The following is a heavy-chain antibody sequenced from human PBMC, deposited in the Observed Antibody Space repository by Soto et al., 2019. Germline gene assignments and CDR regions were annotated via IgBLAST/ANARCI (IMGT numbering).Heavy chain of an antibody. CDR2: INAGNGNT. CDR1: GYTFTAYA. J-gene: IGHJ4*02. Sequence: QVQLVQSGAEEKKPGASVKVSCQASGYTFTAYAIHWVRQAPGQRLEWMGWINAGNGNTRYLQKFQTRITITRDTSASTAYLELSSLTFADTAVYYCARSAISPFGGLIGPFEYWGQGNLVAVSS. D-gene: IGHD3-16*02. V-gene: IGHV1-3*05. CDR3: ARSAISPFGGLIGPFEY.